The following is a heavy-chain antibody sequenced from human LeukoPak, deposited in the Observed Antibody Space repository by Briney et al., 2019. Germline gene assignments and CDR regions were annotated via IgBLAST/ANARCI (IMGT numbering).Heavy chain of an antibody. CDR3: ARDGTTVTTRYYFDY. D-gene: IGHD4-17*01. Sequence: GGSLRLSCAASGFTFSDYYMSWIRQAPGKGLEWVSYIISSGSTIYYADSVKGRFTISRDNAKNSLYLQMNSLRAEDTAVYYCARDGTTVTTRYYFDYWGQGTLVTVSS. CDR2: IISSGSTI. CDR1: GFTFSDYY. J-gene: IGHJ4*02. V-gene: IGHV3-11*01.